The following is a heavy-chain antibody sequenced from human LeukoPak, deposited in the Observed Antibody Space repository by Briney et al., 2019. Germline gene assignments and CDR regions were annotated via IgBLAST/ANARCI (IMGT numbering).Heavy chain of an antibody. J-gene: IGHJ3*02. V-gene: IGHV4-4*02. Sequence: PSGTLSLTCTVSGGSISSSNWWSWVRQAPGQGLEWIGEIYHSGITNYNPSLKSRVTISVDKSKNQFSLKLSSVTAADTAVYYCVRYCGGDCYSAFDIWGQGPIVTVSS. CDR1: GGSISSSNW. D-gene: IGHD2-21*02. CDR2: IYHSGIT. CDR3: VRYCGGDCYSAFDI.